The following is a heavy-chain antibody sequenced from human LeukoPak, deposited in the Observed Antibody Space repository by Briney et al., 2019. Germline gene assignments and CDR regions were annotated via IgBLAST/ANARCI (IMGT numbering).Heavy chain of an antibody. D-gene: IGHD3-3*01. J-gene: IGHJ6*02. CDR1: GGSISSYY. CDR3: ARALVPTYYDFWSGYRDYGMDV. V-gene: IGHV4-59*01. CDR2: IYCSGST. Sequence: SETLSLTCTVSGGSISSYYWSWIRQPPGKGLEWIGYIYCSGSTNYNPSLKSRVTISVDTSKNQFSLKLSSVTAADTAVYYCARALVPTYYDFWSGYRDYGMDVWGQGTTVTVSS.